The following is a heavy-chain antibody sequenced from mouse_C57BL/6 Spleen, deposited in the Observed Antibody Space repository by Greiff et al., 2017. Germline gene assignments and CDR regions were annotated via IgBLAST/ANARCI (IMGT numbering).Heavy chain of an antibody. D-gene: IGHD2-12*01. Sequence: QVQLQQSGPELVQPGASVKISCKASGYAFSSSWMNWVKQRPGKGLEWIGRIYPGDGDTNYNGKFKGKATLTADKSCSTAYMQLSSLTSEDSAVYFCARSGAYSGYYFDYWGQGTTLTVSS. CDR2: IYPGDGDT. CDR1: GYAFSSSW. CDR3: ARSGAYSGYYFDY. V-gene: IGHV1-82*01. J-gene: IGHJ2*01.